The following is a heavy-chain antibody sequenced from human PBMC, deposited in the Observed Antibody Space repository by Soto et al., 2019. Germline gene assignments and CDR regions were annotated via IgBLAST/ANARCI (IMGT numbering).Heavy chain of an antibody. Sequence: ASVKVSCKASGYTFTSYGISWVRQAPGQGLEWMGWISAYNGNTNYAQKLQGRVTMTTDTSTSTAYMELRSLRSDDTAVYYCASASKVYDFWSGYHPYYFDYWGQGTLVTVSS. D-gene: IGHD3-3*01. CDR3: ASASKVYDFWSGYHPYYFDY. CDR1: GYTFTSYG. J-gene: IGHJ4*02. CDR2: ISAYNGNT. V-gene: IGHV1-18*01.